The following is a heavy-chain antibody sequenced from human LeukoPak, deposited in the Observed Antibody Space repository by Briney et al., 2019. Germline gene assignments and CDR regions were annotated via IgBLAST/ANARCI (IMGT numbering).Heavy chain of an antibody. Sequence: GSSVKFSCKASGGTFGSHTISWVRQAPGQGLEWVGRVIPVLGMATHAQSFQGRVTITADKTTSTAYMELSKLRSEDTAVYYCASLYYDNSGYFSCLYPWGQGTLVTVSS. V-gene: IGHV1-69*02. J-gene: IGHJ5*02. CDR2: VIPVLGMA. CDR1: GGTFGSHT. CDR3: ASLYYDNSGYFSCLYP. D-gene: IGHD3-22*01.